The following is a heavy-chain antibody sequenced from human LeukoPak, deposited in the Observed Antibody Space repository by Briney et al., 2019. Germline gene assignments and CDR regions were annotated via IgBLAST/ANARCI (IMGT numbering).Heavy chain of an antibody. Sequence: GGSLRLSCVASGFTFKNCAMSSVRQAPGKGLEWVSGINYSGGHKYYADSVKGRFTISSDSSKNTLSLQMNSLTTEDAAVYYCAKYDSMTLDLFDCWGQGALVTVSS. CDR1: GFTFKNCA. CDR2: INYSGGHK. J-gene: IGHJ4*02. V-gene: IGHV3-23*01. CDR3: AKYDSMTLDLFDC. D-gene: IGHD3-22*01.